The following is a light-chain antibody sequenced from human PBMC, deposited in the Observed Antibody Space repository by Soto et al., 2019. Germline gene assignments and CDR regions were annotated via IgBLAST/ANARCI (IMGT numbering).Light chain of an antibody. J-gene: IGLJ2*01. Sequence: QSVLTPPPSASGTPGQRVTISCSGSTSNIGTNYVYWYQQLPGTAPKLIIFEVSNRPSGISSRFSGSKSGNTASLTISGLQAEDEADYYCASYTSSSTSVIFGRGTKLTVL. CDR3: ASYTSSSTSVI. CDR1: TSNIGTNY. V-gene: IGLV1-47*01. CDR2: EVS.